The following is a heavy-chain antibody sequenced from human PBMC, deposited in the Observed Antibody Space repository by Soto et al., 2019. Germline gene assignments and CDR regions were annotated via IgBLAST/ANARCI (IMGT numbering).Heavy chain of an antibody. D-gene: IGHD2-2*01. J-gene: IGHJ4*02. Sequence: SETLSLTYAVSGGSISSDNWWTWVRKPPGEGLEWIGEIHPNGRTNYKPSLKSRITISVDKSENQFSLWLTSVTAADTALYYCATRYCIHTTCYVYWGQGTLVTVSS. CDR2: IHPNGRT. CDR1: GGSISSDNW. CDR3: ATRYCIHTTCYVY. V-gene: IGHV4-4*02.